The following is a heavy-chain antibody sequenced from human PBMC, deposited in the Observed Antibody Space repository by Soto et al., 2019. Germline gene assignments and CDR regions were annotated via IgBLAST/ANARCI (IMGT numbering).Heavy chain of an antibody. V-gene: IGHV3-15*01. Sequence: EVQLVESGGGLVKPGGSLRLSCAASGFTFANAWMSWVRQAPGKGLEWVGSVRSKADGGTTDYAAPVTGRFTMSRDDSETMLYLQMNSLKIDDTAVYYCRRDWDYPVLWGQGTLVTFSS. CDR1: GFTFANAW. CDR3: RRDWDYPVL. CDR2: VRSKADGGTT. D-gene: IGHD1-7*01. J-gene: IGHJ4*02.